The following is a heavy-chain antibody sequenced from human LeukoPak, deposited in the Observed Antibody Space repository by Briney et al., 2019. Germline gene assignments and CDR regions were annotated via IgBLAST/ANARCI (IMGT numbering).Heavy chain of an antibody. CDR3: ASYYDSSETKRTNNWFDP. V-gene: IGHV4-34*01. CDR1: GGSFSGYY. D-gene: IGHD3-22*01. CDR2: INHSGST. Sequence: PSETLPLTCAVYGGSFSGYYWSWIRQPPGKGLEWIGEINHSGSTNYNPSLKSRVTISVDTSKNQFSLKLSSVTAADTAVYYCASYYDSSETKRTNNWFDPWGQGTLVTVSS. J-gene: IGHJ5*02.